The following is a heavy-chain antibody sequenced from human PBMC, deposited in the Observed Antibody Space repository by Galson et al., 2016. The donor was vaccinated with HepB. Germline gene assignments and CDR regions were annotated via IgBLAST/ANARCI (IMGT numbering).Heavy chain of an antibody. CDR3: ARGRSSAGYYGLDV. D-gene: IGHD6-25*01. Sequence: SLRLSCAASGFTFSSYAMSWVRQAPGKGLEWVAVIWYDGSKGFYADYAKGRFTISRDDSKNTLFLQMNSLRGEDTALYYCARGRSSAGYYGLDVWGQGTAVTVSS. CDR2: IWYDGSKG. V-gene: IGHV3-33*02. J-gene: IGHJ6*02. CDR1: GFTFSSYA.